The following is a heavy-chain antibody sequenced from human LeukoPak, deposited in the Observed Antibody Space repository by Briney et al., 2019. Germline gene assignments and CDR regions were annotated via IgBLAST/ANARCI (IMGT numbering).Heavy chain of an antibody. V-gene: IGHV3-33*01. CDR2: ILYNGSNK. D-gene: IGHD5-12*01. J-gene: IGHJ6*02. Sequence: GGSLRLSCAASGFTFSSSGMHWVRQAPGKGLEWVAVILYNGSNKYYADSVKGRFTISRDNSKNTLYLQMNSLRAEGTAVYYCAREMVSGYPTYYYYYGMDVWGQGTTVTVSS. CDR1: GFTFSSSG. CDR3: AREMVSGYPTYYYYYGMDV.